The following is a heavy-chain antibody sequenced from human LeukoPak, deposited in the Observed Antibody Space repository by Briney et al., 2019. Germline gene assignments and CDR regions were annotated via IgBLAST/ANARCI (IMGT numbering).Heavy chain of an antibody. J-gene: IGHJ6*03. CDR2: ISWNSGRI. CDR1: GFTFDDYA. Sequence: GGSLRLSCAASGFTFDDYAMHWVRLAPGKGLEWGSGISWNSGRIGYADSVKGRFTISRDNAKNFVYLQMNSLRAEDTAVYYCARACHGIQLWSIYYYYYMDVWGKGTTVTVSS. CDR3: ARACHGIQLWSIYYYYYMDV. V-gene: IGHV3-9*01. D-gene: IGHD5-18*01.